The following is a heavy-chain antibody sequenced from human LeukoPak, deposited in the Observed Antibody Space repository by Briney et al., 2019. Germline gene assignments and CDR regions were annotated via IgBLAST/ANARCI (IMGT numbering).Heavy chain of an antibody. CDR1: GFTFDDYA. J-gene: IGHJ4*02. CDR2: ISWNRGSI. D-gene: IGHD3-22*01. CDR3: AKDIAPFYDSSGPTPFDY. Sequence: PGRSLRLSCAASGFTFDDYAMHWVRQAPGKGLEWDSGISWNRGSIGYADSVKGRFTISRDNAKNSLYLQMNSLRAEDTALYYCAKDIAPFYDSSGPTPFDYWGQGTLVTVSS. V-gene: IGHV3-9*01.